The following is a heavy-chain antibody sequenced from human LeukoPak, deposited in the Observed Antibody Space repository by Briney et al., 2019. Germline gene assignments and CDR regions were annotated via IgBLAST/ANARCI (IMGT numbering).Heavy chain of an antibody. CDR1: GGSITSDNW. CDR2: IYHSGST. Sequence: PSETLSLTCAVSGGSITSDNWWTWVRQPPGKGLEWIGAIYHSGSTDYNPSLKSRVTISVDKSKNQFSLKLSSVTAADTAVYYCARESGYSGPFDNWGQGTLVTVSS. V-gene: IGHV4-4*02. D-gene: IGHD5-12*01. CDR3: ARESGYSGPFDN. J-gene: IGHJ4*02.